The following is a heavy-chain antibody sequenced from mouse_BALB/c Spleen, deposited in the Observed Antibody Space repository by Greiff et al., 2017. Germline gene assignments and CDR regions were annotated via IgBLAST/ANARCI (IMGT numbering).Heavy chain of an antibody. D-gene: IGHD1-2*01. J-gene: IGHJ3*01. CDR1: GYSITSDYA. CDR2: ISYSGST. Sequence: EVKLMESGPGLVKPSQSLSLTCTVTGYSITSDYAWNWIRQFPGNKLEWMGYISYSGSTSYNPSLKSRISITRDTSKNQFFLQLNSVTTEDTATYYCARSALLRLPFAYWGQGTLVTVSA. CDR3: ARSALLRLPFAY. V-gene: IGHV3-2*02.